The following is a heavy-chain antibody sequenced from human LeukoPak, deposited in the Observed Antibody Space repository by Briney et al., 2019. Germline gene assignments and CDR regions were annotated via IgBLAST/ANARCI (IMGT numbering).Heavy chain of an antibody. CDR1: PFNSNNYW. Sequence: QPGGSLTLLCAAWPFNSNNYWMSWLRQARGRVVVWVANINRDGSEISCVNFVKRRFTISRDNAKNSLYLQMNSLRAEVTAVDYCAEDPAFNSAWWGRGTLVTVSS. D-gene: IGHD3-16*01. CDR2: INRDGSEI. V-gene: IGHV3-7*01. J-gene: IGHJ4*02. CDR3: AEDPAFNSAW.